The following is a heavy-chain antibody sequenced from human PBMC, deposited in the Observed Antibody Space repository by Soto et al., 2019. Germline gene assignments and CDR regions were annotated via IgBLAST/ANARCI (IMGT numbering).Heavy chain of an antibody. J-gene: IGHJ6*02. D-gene: IGHD2-21*02. CDR1: GGSISSYY. Sequence: PSETLSLTCTVSGGSISSYYWSWIRQPPGKGLEWIGYIYYSGSTNYNPSLKSRVTISVDTSKNQFSLKLSSVTAADTAVYYCARLDCGGDCYSGVFGMDVWGQGTTVTVS. CDR3: ARLDCGGDCYSGVFGMDV. V-gene: IGHV4-59*08. CDR2: IYYSGST.